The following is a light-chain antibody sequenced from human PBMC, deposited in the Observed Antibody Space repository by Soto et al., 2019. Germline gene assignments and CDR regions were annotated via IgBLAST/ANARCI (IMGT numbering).Light chain of an antibody. CDR1: QSVSSSS. V-gene: IGKV3-20*01. Sequence: LSCWASQSVSSSSLAWYQQMPGQAPRLLIYGASARATGIPDRFSGSGSGADFTLTISRLEPVDFAVYYCHHYGNSLWTFGQGTKVEIK. CDR2: GAS. J-gene: IGKJ1*01. CDR3: HHYGNSLWT.